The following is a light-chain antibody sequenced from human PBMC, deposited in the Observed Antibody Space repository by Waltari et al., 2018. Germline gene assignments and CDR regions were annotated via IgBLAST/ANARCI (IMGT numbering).Light chain of an antibody. CDR2: DVS. V-gene: IGLV2-14*01. CDR1: SSDVGRSNY. Sequence: QSALTQPASVSGSPGQSITISCTGTSSDVGRSNYVSWYQQHPGKAPKLIIYDVSKWPSGVSNRFSGSKSGNTASLTISGLQAEDEADYYCSSYTRSSTYVFGTGTKVTVL. J-gene: IGLJ1*01. CDR3: SSYTRSSTYV.